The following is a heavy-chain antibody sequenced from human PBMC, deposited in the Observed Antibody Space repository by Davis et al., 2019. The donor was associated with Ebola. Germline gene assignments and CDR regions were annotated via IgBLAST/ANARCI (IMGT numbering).Heavy chain of an antibody. Sequence: MPSETLSLTCTVSGGSISSYYWSWIRQPPGKGLEWIGYIYYSGSTNYNPSLKSRVTISVDTSKNQFSLKLTSVTAADTAVYYCATGVGATDDYWGQGTLVTVSS. CDR1: GGSISSYY. CDR2: IYYSGST. CDR3: ATGVGATDDY. J-gene: IGHJ4*02. D-gene: IGHD1-26*01. V-gene: IGHV4-59*01.